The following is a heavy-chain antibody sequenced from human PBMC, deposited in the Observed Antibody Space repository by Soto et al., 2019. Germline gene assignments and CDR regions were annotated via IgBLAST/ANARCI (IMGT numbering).Heavy chain of an antibody. J-gene: IGHJ4*02. CDR1: GGTFSSYA. CDR3: ARGSFGGNRFDY. V-gene: IGHV1-69*06. CDR2: IIPIFGTA. D-gene: IGHD2-15*01. Sequence: SVKVSCEASGGTFSSYAISWVRQAPGQGLEWMGGIIPIFGTANYAQKFQGRVTITADKSTSTAYMELSSLRSEDTAVYYCARGSFGGNRFDYWGQGTLVTVSS.